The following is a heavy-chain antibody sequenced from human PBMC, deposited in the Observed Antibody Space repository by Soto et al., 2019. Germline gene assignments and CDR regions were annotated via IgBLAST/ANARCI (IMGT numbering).Heavy chain of an antibody. V-gene: IGHV1-18*01. CDR1: GYTFTSYG. D-gene: IGHD3-9*01. CDR3: AKGDYDILTGHYYYGMDV. CDR2: ISAYNGNT. J-gene: IGHJ6*02. Sequence: ASVKVSCKASGYTFTSYGISWVRQAPGQGLEWMGWISAYNGNTNYAQKLQGRVTMTTDTSTSTAYMELRSLRSDDTAVYYCAKGDYDILTGHYYYGMDVWGQGTTVTVS.